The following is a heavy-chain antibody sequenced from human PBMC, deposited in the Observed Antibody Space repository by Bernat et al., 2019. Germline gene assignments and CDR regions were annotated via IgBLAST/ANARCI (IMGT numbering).Heavy chain of an antibody. Sequence: QVQLQESGPGLVKPSETLSLTCTVSAGSISGYYWSWIRQPPGKGLEWIGYIYYSGSTKYNPSLRSRVTISVDTSKNQFSLKLNSVTAADTAVYYCARHRPKNPGYDSAYTGNFDYWGQGTLVTVSS. J-gene: IGHJ4*02. V-gene: IGHV4-59*08. CDR3: ARHRPKNPGYDSAYTGNFDY. CDR1: AGSISGYY. CDR2: IYYSGST. D-gene: IGHD3-16*01.